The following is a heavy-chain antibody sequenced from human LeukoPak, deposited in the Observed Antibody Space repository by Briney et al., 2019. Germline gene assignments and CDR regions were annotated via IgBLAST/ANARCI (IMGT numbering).Heavy chain of an antibody. J-gene: IGHJ6*02. CDR2: ISHSGST. D-gene: IGHD2-2*01. CDR3: ARYNCSSTSCYSMSYYYYGMDV. V-gene: IGHV4-30-2*06. Sequence: PSETLSLTCTVSGDSISRGTYHWSWIRQSPGKGLEWIGYISHSGSTYYNPSLKSRVTISVDKSKNQFSLKLSSATAADTAVYYCARYNCSSTSCYSMSYYYYGMDVWGQGTTVTVSS. CDR1: GDSISRGTYH.